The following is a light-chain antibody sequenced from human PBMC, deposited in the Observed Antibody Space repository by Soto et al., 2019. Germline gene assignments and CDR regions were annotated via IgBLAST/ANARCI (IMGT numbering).Light chain of an antibody. J-gene: IGKJ4*02. CDR3: QPRSNWPST. V-gene: IGKV3-11*01. Sequence: EIVLTQSPATLSLSPGERATLSCRASQSVSGYLAWYQQKPGQAPRLLMYDASNRATGIPARFSGSGSGTDFTLTISGLVPEDFAVYYCQPRSNWPSTFGGGTKVEIK. CDR2: DAS. CDR1: QSVSGY.